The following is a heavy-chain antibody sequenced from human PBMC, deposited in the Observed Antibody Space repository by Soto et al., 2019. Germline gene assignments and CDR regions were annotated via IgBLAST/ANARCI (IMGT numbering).Heavy chain of an antibody. D-gene: IGHD3-10*01. CDR3: ASIPPFTMVRGVTDTFDY. CDR2: IYYSGST. V-gene: IGHV4-39*01. Sequence: SETLSLTCTVSGGSISSSSYYWGWIRQPPGKGLEWIGSIYYSGSTYYNPSLKSRVTISVDTSKSQFSLKLSSVTAADTAVYYCASIPPFTMVRGVTDTFDYWGQGTLVTVSS. J-gene: IGHJ4*02. CDR1: GGSISSSSYY.